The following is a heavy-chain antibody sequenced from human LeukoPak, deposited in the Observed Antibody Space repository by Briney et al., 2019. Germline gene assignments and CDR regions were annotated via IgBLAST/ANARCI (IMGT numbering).Heavy chain of an antibody. CDR2: IRYDGSNK. CDR1: GFTFSSYG. J-gene: IGHJ2*01. CDR3: AKAVVQRITIFDWYFDL. V-gene: IGHV3-30*02. D-gene: IGHD3-3*01. Sequence: GGSLRLSCAASGFTFSSYGIHWVRQAPGKGLEWVAFIRYDGSNKYYADSVKGRFTISRDNSKNSLYLQMNSLRAEDMALYYCAKAVVQRITIFDWYFDLWGRGTLVTVSS.